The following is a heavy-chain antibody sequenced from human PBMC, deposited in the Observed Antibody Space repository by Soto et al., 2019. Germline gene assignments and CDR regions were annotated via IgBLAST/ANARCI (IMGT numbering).Heavy chain of an antibody. CDR1: GGSISSGDYY. V-gene: IGHV4-30-4*01. CDR3: ARGFWFTSCGSLITNSGGMDV. J-gene: IGHJ6*02. CDR2: IYYSGST. D-gene: IGHD3-3*01. Sequence: SETLSLTCTVSGGSISSGDYYWSWIRQPPGKGLEWIGYIYYSGSTYYDPSLKSRVTISVDTSKNQFSLKLSSVTAADTAVYFCARGFWFTSCGSLITNSGGMDVWGQGTTVTVSS.